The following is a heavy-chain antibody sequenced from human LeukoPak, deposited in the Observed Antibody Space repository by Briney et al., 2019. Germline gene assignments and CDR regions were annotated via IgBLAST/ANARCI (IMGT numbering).Heavy chain of an antibody. CDR1: GGSISSYY. CDR2: IYYSGST. Sequence: SETLSLTCTVSGGSISSYYWSWIRHPPGKGLEWIGYIYYSGSTNYNPSLKSRVTISVDTSKNQFSLKLSSVTAADTAVYYCARDPGYSYGSDAFDIWGQGTMVTVSS. D-gene: IGHD5-18*01. CDR3: ARDPGYSYGSDAFDI. V-gene: IGHV4-59*01. J-gene: IGHJ3*02.